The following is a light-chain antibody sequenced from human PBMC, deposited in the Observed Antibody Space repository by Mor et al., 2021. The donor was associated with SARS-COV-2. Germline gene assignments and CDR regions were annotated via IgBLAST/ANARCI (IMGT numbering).Light chain of an antibody. J-gene: IGLJ2*01. CDR3: SSYTSSSTLV. CDR2: DVS. V-gene: IGLV2-14*04. CDR1: SSDVGGYNY. Sequence: SCTGTSSDVGGYNYVSWYQQHPGKAPKLIIYDVSNRPSGVSNRFSGSKSGNTASLTISGLQAEDEADYYCSSYTSSSTLVFGGGTKLTVL.